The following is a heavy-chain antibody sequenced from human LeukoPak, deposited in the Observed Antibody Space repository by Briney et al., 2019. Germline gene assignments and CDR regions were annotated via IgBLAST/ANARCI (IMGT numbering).Heavy chain of an antibody. CDR3: ARDRGLYSNYPVMIDP. CDR2: INTSGST. CDR1: GGSISSGSYY. D-gene: IGHD4-11*01. Sequence: SQTLSLTCTVSGGSISSGSYYWSWIRQPAGKGLEWIGRINTSGSTNYNPSLKSRVTISVDTSKNQFSLKLSSVTAADTAVYYCARDRGLYSNYPVMIDPWGQGTLVTVSS. V-gene: IGHV4-61*02. J-gene: IGHJ5*02.